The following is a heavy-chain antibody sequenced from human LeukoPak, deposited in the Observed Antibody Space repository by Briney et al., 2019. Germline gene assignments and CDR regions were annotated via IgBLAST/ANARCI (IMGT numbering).Heavy chain of an antibody. J-gene: IGHJ4*02. CDR1: GFTFSSYA. Sequence: GGSLRLSCAASGFTFSSYAMSWVRQAPGKGLEWVSVISGSGGSTYYADSVKGRFTSSRDNSKKALFLQMTSLRAEDTAVYYCAKDLLFPTFGSDSWGQGTLVTVSS. V-gene: IGHV3-23*01. D-gene: IGHD2-21*02. CDR2: ISGSGGST. CDR3: AKDLLFPTFGSDS.